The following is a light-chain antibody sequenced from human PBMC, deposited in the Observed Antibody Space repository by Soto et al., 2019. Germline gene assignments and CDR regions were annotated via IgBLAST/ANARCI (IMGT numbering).Light chain of an antibody. CDR3: SSYAGSNNLV. Sequence: QPVLTQPPSASGSLGQSVTISCTGTSSDVGSYDYVSWYQQHPGKAPKFIIYEVNKRPSGVPDRFSGSKSGDTASLTVSGLQAEDEADYYCSSYAGSNNLVFGGGTKVTVL. CDR2: EVN. CDR1: SSDVGSYDY. V-gene: IGLV2-8*01. J-gene: IGLJ3*02.